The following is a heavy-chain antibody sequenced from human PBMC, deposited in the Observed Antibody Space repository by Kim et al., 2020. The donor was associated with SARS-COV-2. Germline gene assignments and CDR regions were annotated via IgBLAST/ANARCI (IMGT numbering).Heavy chain of an antibody. CDR1: GFTFSSYD. V-gene: IGHV3-13*01. J-gene: IGHJ6*02. D-gene: IGHD6-6*01. Sequence: GGSLRLSCAASGFTFSSYDMHWVRQATGKGLEWVSAIGTAGDTYYPGSVKGRFTISRENAKNSLYLQMNSLRAGDTAVYYCARDVPLSIAPITSGMDVWGQGTTVTVSS. CDR3: ARDVPLSIAPITSGMDV. CDR2: IGTAGDT.